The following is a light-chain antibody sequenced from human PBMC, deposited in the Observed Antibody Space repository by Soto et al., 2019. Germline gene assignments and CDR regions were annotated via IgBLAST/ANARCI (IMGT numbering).Light chain of an antibody. J-gene: IGKJ1*01. CDR2: GAS. CDR1: ESVSSN. Sequence: EVVLTQSPATLSFSPGERATLSCRASESVSSNLAWYQHKPGQAPRLLTYGASTRATGIPARFSGSGSGTEFTLTISSLQPEDFAVYYCQQYYNWPRTFGQGTKVDI. V-gene: IGKV3-15*01. CDR3: QQYYNWPRT.